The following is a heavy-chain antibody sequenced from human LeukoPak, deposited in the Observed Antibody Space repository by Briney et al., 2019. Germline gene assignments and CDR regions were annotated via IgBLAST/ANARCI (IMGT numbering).Heavy chain of an antibody. D-gene: IGHD4-11*01. V-gene: IGHV4-38-2*02. J-gene: IGHJ4*02. Sequence: SDTLSLTCTVSGYSISSAYYGGWLRPPPGEVLEWIATISHSGSTYYNPSLKSRVTISADTSQNQHSLKLSSVTAADTAVYYCARVNTVMATFDYWGQGTPVTVSS. CDR2: ISHSGST. CDR3: ARVNTVMATFDY. CDR1: GYSISSAYY.